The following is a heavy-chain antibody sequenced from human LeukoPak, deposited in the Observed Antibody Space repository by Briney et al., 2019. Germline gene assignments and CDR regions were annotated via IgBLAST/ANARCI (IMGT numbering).Heavy chain of an antibody. V-gene: IGHV3-23*01. CDR3: ARDVLSYDILTGYLFGGN. D-gene: IGHD3-9*01. Sequence: GGSLRLSCAASGFTFHNYAMSWVRQAPGKGLEWVSAISSSGDITFYADSVKGRFTISRDNAKNSLYLQMNSLRAEDTAVYYCARDVLSYDILTGYLFGGNWGQRTLVTVSS. CDR1: GFTFHNYA. J-gene: IGHJ4*02. CDR2: ISSSGDIT.